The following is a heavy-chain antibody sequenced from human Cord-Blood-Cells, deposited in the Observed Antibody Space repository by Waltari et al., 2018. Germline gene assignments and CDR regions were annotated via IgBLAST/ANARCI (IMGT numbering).Heavy chain of an antibody. CDR2: INPNSGGT. CDR3: ARVGIAAAGTWLDAFDI. CDR1: GYTFTGYY. D-gene: IGHD6-13*01. J-gene: IGHJ3*02. V-gene: IGHV1-2*02. Sequence: QVQLVQSGAEVKKPGASVQVSCKDSGYTFTGYYMHLLRPAPGQGLEWMGWINPNSGGTNYAQKFQGRVTMTRDTSISTAYMELSRLRSDDTAVYYCARVGIAAAGTWLDAFDIWGQGTMVTVSS.